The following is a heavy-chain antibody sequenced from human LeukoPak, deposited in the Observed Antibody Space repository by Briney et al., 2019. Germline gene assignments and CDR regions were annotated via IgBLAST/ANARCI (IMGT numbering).Heavy chain of an antibody. V-gene: IGHV1-2*02. D-gene: IGHD1-26*01. CDR3: ASGVGATNLGDY. Sequence: ASVKVSCKASGGTFSSYAISWVRQAPGQGLEWMGWINPNSGGTNYAQKFQGRVTMTRDTSISTAYMELSRLRSDDTAVYYCASGVGATNLGDYWGQGTLVTVSS. CDR1: GGTFSSYA. CDR2: INPNSGGT. J-gene: IGHJ4*02.